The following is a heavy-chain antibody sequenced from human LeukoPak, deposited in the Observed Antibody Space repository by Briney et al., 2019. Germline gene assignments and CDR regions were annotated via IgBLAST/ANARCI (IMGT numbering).Heavy chain of an antibody. CDR3: ARRRYYDGSGYLE. CDR2: IYYSGRP. D-gene: IGHD3-22*01. J-gene: IGHJ1*01. Sequence: SETLSLTCSVSGDSFSRSDSYWDWVRQPPGKGLEWFVTIYYSGRPYYSPSLKSRVTMSVDPSNNPFSLNLRSVTAADTALYYCARRRYYDGSGYLEWGQGTLLSVSS. V-gene: IGHV4-39*01. CDR1: GDSFSRSDSY.